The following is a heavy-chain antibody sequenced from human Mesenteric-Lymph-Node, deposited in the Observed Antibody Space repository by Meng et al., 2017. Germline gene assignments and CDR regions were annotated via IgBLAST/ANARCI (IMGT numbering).Heavy chain of an antibody. J-gene: IGHJ4*02. D-gene: IGHD2-21*01. Sequence: QGRLPGPGPGRVKPSQTLSLTCTVSGGSMSSGNYYWSWTRQPPGKGLEWIGYIHHSGSAYYNPSLKSRVSISVDTSKNQFSLNLNSMTAADTAVYYCASFDHIPRRNYFDYWGQGTLVTVSS. CDR1: GGSMSSGNYY. CDR2: IHHSGSA. V-gene: IGHV4-30-4*01. CDR3: ASFDHIPRRNYFDY.